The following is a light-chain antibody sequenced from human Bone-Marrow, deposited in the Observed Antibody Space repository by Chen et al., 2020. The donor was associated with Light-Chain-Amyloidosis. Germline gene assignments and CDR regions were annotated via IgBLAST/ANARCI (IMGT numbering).Light chain of an antibody. CDR1: SSDIGSYNL. J-gene: IGLJ1*01. V-gene: IGLV2-23*01. Sequence: QSALTQPASVSGSPGQSITISCTGTSSDIGSYNLVSWYQQRPGKAPKLMIYEANKRPSGVSNRFSGSRSGNTASLTISGLQAEEEADYHCSSYAHGTTYVFGTATKVTVL. CDR2: EAN. CDR3: SSYAHGTTYV.